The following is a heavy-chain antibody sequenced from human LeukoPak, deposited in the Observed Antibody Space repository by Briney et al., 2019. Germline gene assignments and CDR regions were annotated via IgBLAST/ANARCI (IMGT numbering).Heavy chain of an antibody. D-gene: IGHD3-22*01. CDR1: GGSISSYY. J-gene: IGHJ3*02. V-gene: IGHV4-59*01. CDR2: IYYSGST. CDR3: ARRRNYYDSSGYSYDAFDI. Sequence: PSETLSLTCTVSGGSISSYYWSWIRQPPGKGLGWIGYIYYSGSTNYNPSLKSRVTISVDTSKNQFSLKLSSVTAADTAVYYCARRRNYYDSSGYSYDAFDIWGQGTMVTVSS.